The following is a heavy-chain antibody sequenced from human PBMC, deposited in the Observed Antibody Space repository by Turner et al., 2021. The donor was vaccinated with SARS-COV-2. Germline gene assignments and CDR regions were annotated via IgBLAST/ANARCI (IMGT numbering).Heavy chain of an antibody. Sequence: QVQLVQSGAEVKNPGSSVKVSCKASGGTFSSYPISWVRQAPGQGLEWMGGIIPIFATANYAQKFQGRVTITADESTSTAYMELSSLRSEDTAVYYCARDLGYSGYGASPYFDYWGQGTLVTVSS. V-gene: IGHV1-69*01. CDR2: IIPIFATA. J-gene: IGHJ4*02. D-gene: IGHD5-12*01. CDR1: GGTFSSYP. CDR3: ARDLGYSGYGASPYFDY.